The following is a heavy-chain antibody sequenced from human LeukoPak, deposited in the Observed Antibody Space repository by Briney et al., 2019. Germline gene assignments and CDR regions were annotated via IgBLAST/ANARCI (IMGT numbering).Heavy chain of an antibody. D-gene: IGHD5-24*01. Sequence: SVKVSCKASGGTFSSYAISWVRRAPGQGLEWMGGIIPIFGTANYAQKFQGRVTTTADESTSTAYMELSSLRSEDTAVYYCAGPREMATIYYYYGMDVWGQGTTVTVSS. CDR2: IIPIFGTA. J-gene: IGHJ6*02. CDR1: GGTFSSYA. V-gene: IGHV1-69*01. CDR3: AGPREMATIYYYYGMDV.